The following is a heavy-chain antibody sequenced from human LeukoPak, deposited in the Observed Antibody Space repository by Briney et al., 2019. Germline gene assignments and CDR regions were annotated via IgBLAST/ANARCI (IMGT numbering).Heavy chain of an antibody. CDR2: VASDEKTI. J-gene: IGHJ4*02. CDR3: ARERQLGTTPFDY. Sequence: GGSLRLSCVASGFTFSGHSMHWVRQAPGKGLEWVAVVASDEKTIFYADSLKGRFTISRDNSKNTLYLQMNSLRDEDTAVYYCARERQLGTTPFDYWGQGSLVTVSS. CDR1: GFTFSGHS. V-gene: IGHV3-30*04. D-gene: IGHD1-26*01.